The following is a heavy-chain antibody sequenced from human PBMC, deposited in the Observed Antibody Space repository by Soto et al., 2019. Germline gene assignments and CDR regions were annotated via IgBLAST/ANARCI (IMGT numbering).Heavy chain of an antibody. J-gene: IGHJ4*02. Sequence: SETLSLTCAVYGGSFSGYYWSWIRQPPGKGLEWIGEINHSGSTNYNPSLKSRVTISVDPSKNQFSLKLSSVTAADTAVYYCARGEDDYGDYALVYWGQGTLVTVSS. CDR2: INHSGST. D-gene: IGHD4-17*01. CDR1: GGSFSGYY. V-gene: IGHV4-34*01. CDR3: ARGEDDYGDYALVY.